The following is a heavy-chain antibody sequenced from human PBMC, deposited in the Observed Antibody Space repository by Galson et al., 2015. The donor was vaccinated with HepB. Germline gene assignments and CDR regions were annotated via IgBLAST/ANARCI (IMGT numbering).Heavy chain of an antibody. CDR2: FDPEDGET. D-gene: IGHD1-26*01. V-gene: IGHV1-24*01. CDR1: GYTLTELS. J-gene: IGHJ6*02. CDR3: ATDHYSGNSYGVDV. Sequence: SVKVSCKVSGYTLTELSMHWVRQAPGKGLEWMGGFDPEDGETIYAQKFQGRVTMTEDTSTDTAYMELSSLRSEDTAVYYCATDHYSGNSYGVDVWGQGTTVTVSS.